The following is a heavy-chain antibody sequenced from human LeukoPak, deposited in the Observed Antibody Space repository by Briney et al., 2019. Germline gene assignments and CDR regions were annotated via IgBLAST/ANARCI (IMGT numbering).Heavy chain of an antibody. J-gene: IGHJ6*02. V-gene: IGHV1-69*13. CDR3: AREIATMVRGGTYGMDV. D-gene: IGHD3-10*01. CDR2: IIPIFGTA. Sequence: ASVKVSCKASGGTFSSYAISWVRQAPGQGLEWMGGIIPIFGTANYAQKFQGRVTITADESTSTAYMELSSLRSEDTAVYYCAREIATMVRGGTYGMDVWGQGTTVTVSS. CDR1: GGTFSSYA.